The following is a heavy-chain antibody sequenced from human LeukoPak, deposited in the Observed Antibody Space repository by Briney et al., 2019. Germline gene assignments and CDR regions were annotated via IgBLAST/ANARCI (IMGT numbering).Heavy chain of an antibody. CDR1: GFTFSSYS. Sequence: GSLRLSCAASGFTFSSYSMNWVRQAPGKGLEWIGHIYNSDITIYNPSLRSRVTISADTSKDQFSLRLSSVTAADTAVYYCASGHDSLYVVYWGQGTLVTVSS. V-gene: IGHV4-59*01. D-gene: IGHD2-8*01. CDR3: ASGHDSLYVVY. CDR2: IYNSDIT. J-gene: IGHJ4*02.